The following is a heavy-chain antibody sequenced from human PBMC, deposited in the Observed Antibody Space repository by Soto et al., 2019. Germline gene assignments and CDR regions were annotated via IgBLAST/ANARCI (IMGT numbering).Heavy chain of an antibody. J-gene: IGHJ4*02. CDR2: ISDSGVST. CDR1: GFTVFSYA. CDR3: AKGKKWELPLEY. D-gene: IGHD1-26*01. Sequence: GWALRLSCAASGFTVFSYAMTLVRQAPGKGMEWVSAISDSGVSTYYADSVKGRFTSSRDTSKNTLYLQMNRLGAEDTAVYYCAKGKKWELPLEYWGEGTQVTVS. V-gene: IGHV3-23*01.